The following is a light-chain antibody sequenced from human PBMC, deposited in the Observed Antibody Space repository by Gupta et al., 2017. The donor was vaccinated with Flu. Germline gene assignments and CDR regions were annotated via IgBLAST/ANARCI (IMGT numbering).Light chain of an antibody. J-gene: IGKJ3*01. CDR2: GAS. CDR3: QHYSSSTFT. V-gene: IGKV3-20*01. Sequence: EIVLTQSPGTLSLSPGERATLSCRASQSVSSSYLAWYQQKPGQAPRLLIYGASSRATGIPDRFSGSGSGTEFTLTISRLEPEDFAVYYCQHYSSSTFTFGPGTKVDIK. CDR1: QSVSSSY.